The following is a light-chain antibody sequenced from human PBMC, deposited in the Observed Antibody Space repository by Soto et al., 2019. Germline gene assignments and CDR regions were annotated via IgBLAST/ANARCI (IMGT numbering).Light chain of an antibody. J-gene: IGKJ1*01. CDR1: QSVSGSF. V-gene: IGKV3-20*01. Sequence: EIVLTQSPGSLSLSPGERATLSCRASQSVSGSFLAWYQHKPGQAPRLLIYDASTRLTGIPDRFSGSGSGTDFTLTISRLEPEDFAVYYCQQYGSSPSWTFGQGTK. CDR3: QQYGSSPSWT. CDR2: DAS.